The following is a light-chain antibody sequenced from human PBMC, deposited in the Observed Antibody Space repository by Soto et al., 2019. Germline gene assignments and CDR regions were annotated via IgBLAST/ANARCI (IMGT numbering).Light chain of an antibody. J-gene: IGKJ1*01. CDR2: AAS. Sequence: DIQMTQSPSSLSASVGDRVTITCRASQIISTYLNWYQQRAGLAPRLLIYAASSLQSGVPPRFSGSGSGTDFTLTISSLQPEDFATYFCQQTYSAPPTFGQGTKG. CDR1: QIISTY. V-gene: IGKV1-39*01. CDR3: QQTYSAPPT.